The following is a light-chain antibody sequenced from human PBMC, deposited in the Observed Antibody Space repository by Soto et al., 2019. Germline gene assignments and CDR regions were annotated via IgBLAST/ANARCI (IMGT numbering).Light chain of an antibody. CDR3: QQYNTYPLT. J-gene: IGKJ4*01. Sequence: DIQMTQSPSTLSASVGDSVTITCRASQSISPWLAWYQQKPGKAPTLLIYKASSLEGGVPSRFSGSGSGTDFNITISSLQPDDSATYYCQQYNTYPLTFGGGTTVEIK. CDR2: KAS. CDR1: QSISPW. V-gene: IGKV1-5*03.